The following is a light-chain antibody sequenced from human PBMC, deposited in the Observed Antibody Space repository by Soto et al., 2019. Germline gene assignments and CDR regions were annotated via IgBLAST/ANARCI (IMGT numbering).Light chain of an antibody. CDR3: QQTSTTLWT. J-gene: IGKJ1*01. V-gene: IGKV1-39*01. CDR1: QNIRTY. CDR2: DAS. Sequence: DIQMTQSPSSLSASVGDRVTITCRASQNIRTYINWYQQKPGRAPNLLIFDASRLQSGVPSRFSGTGSGTDFTLTITSLQPEDFATYYCQQTSTTLWTFGQGTKV.